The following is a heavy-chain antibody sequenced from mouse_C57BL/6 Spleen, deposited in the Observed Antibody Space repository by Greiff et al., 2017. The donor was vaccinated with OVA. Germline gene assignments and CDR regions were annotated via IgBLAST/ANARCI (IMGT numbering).Heavy chain of an antibody. Sequence: EVHLVESGGGLVKPGGSLKLSCAASGFTFSDHGMHWVRQAPEKGLEWVAYISSGSSTIYYADTVKGRFTISRDNAKNTLFLQMTSLRSEDTAMYYCARHTYYAMDYWGQGTSVTVSS. CDR1: GFTFSDHG. CDR3: ARHTYYAMDY. V-gene: IGHV5-17*01. J-gene: IGHJ4*01. CDR2: ISSGSSTI.